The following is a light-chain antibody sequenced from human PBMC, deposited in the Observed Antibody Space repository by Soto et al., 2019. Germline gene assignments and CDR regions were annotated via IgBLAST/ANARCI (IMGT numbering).Light chain of an antibody. CDR3: PCYYSRLSAQV. CDR2: GNS. Sequence: QSVLTQPPSVSGAPGQRVTISCTGSSSNIGAGYDVHWYQQLPGTAPKLLIYGNSNRPSGVPDRFSGSKSGTSASLAITGLQDGDGGDYFFPCYYSRLSAQVFGTGTKLTVL. J-gene: IGLJ1*01. CDR1: SSNIGAGYD. V-gene: IGLV1-40*01.